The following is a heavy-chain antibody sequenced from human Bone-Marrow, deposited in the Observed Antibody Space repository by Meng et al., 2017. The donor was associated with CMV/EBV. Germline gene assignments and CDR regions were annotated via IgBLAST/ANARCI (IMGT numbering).Heavy chain of an antibody. Sequence: GSLRLSCTVSGGSISSSSYYWGWIRQPPGKGLEWIGSIYYSGSTYYNPSLRSRVTISLDTSNNQFSLSLSSVTAADTALYYCARERPSTTGGSYGMDVWGQGTTVTVSS. J-gene: IGHJ6*02. V-gene: IGHV4-39*07. CDR2: IYYSGST. CDR3: ARERPSTTGGSYGMDV. D-gene: IGHD1-1*01. CDR1: GGSISSSSYY.